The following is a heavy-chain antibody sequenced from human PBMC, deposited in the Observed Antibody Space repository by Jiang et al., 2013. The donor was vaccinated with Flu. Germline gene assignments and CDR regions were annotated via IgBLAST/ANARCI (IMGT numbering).Heavy chain of an antibody. CDR1: GYSFTSYW. D-gene: IGHD3-3*01. J-gene: IGHJ3*02. CDR2: IYPGDSDT. V-gene: IGHV5-51*01. CDR3: ARQPNVLRFLEWFSGSGAFDI. Sequence: SGYSFTSYWIGWVRQMPGKGLEWMGIIYPGDSDTRYSPSFQGQVTISADKSISTAYLQWSSLKASDTAMYYCARQPNVLRFLEWFSGSGAFDIWGQGTMVTVSS.